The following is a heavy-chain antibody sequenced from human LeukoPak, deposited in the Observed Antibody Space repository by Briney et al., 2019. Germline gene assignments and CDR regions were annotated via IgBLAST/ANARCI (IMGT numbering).Heavy chain of an antibody. V-gene: IGHV3-23*01. J-gene: IGHJ4*02. D-gene: IGHD4-17*01. CDR1: GFTFSTYA. Sequence: PGGSLRLSCAASGFTFSTYAMSWVRQAPGKGLEWVSVISGSGGSTYYADSVKGRFTISRDNSKNTLYLQMNSLRAEDTAVYYCAKDPSPSTVTSGDYWGQGTLVTVSS. CDR3: AKDPSPSTVTSGDY. CDR2: ISGSGGST.